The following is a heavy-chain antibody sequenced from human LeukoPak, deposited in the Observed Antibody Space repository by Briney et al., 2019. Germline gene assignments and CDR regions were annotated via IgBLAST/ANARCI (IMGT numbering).Heavy chain of an antibody. V-gene: IGHV4-38-2*02. CDR1: GHSISSGYY. CDR2: IYHSGST. CDR3: ARVGAAAGIEGIYFDY. Sequence: PSETLSLTCTVSGHSISSGYYWGWIRQPPGKGLEWIGSIYHSGSTYYNPSLKSRVTISVDTSKNQFSLKLSSVTAADTAVYYCARVGAAAGIEGIYFDYWGQGTLVTVSS. J-gene: IGHJ4*02. D-gene: IGHD6-13*01.